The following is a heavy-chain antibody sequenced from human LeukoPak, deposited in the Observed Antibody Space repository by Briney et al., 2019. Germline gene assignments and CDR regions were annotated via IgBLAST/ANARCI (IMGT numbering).Heavy chain of an antibody. J-gene: IGHJ3*02. CDR2: KKPDGSEK. D-gene: IGHD3-16*01. CDR1: GFTFSTSW. CDR3: ARDPALGAFDI. Sequence: GGSLRLSCAASGFTFSTSWVTWIRHAREKGLESVANKKPDGSEKYYVDYVKGRFTISRDNDKNSLYLQMNSLRAEDTALYYCARDPALGAFDIWGQGTMATVSS. V-gene: IGHV3-7*01.